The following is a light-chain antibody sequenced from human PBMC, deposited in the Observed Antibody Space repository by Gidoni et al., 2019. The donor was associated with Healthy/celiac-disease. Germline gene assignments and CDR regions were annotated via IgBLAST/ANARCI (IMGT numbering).Light chain of an antibody. V-gene: IGKV3-20*01. CDR2: GAS. CDR3: QQYGSTEYT. Sequence: EIVSTQTPGTLSLSPGERDTLSCRAGQSVSSSYLAWYQQKPGQAPRLLIYGASSRATGIPDRFSGSGSGTDFTLTISRLEPEDFAVYYCQQYGSTEYTFGQGTKLEIK. CDR1: QSVSSSY. J-gene: IGKJ2*01.